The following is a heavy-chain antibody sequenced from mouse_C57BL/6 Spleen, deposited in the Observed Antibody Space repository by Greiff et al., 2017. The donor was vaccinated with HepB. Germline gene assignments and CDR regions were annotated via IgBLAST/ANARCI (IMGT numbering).Heavy chain of an antibody. CDR2: IDPEDGDT. Sequence: EVQLQQSGAELVRPGASVKLSCTASGFNFKDYYMHWVKQSPEQGLEWIGRIDPEDGDTEYAPKFQGKATITADKSSNTAYLQHSSLTSEDTAVYYCTTCYVNMFAYWGQGTLVTVSA. D-gene: IGHD1-1*01. J-gene: IGHJ3*01. V-gene: IGHV14-1*01. CDR3: TTCYVNMFAY. CDR1: GFNFKDYY.